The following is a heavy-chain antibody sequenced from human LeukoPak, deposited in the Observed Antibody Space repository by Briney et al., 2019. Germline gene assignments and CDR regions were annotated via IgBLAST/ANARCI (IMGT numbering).Heavy chain of an antibody. D-gene: IGHD1-26*01. CDR1: GYTFTGYY. CDR2: INPNSGGT. V-gene: IGHV1-2*02. J-gene: IGHJ5*02. CDR3: ARDRAPGGIVGATDWFDP. Sequence: GSVKVSCKASGYTFTGYYMHWVRQAPGQGLEWMGWINPNSGGTNYAQKFQGRVTMTRDTSISTAYMELSRLRSDDTAVYYCARDRAPGGIVGATDWFDPWGQGTLVTVSS.